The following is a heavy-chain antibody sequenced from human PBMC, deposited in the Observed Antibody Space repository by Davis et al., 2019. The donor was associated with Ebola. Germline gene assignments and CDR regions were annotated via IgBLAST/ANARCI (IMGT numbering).Heavy chain of an antibody. Sequence: GESLKISCAASGFTFSSYAMSWVRQAPGKGLEWVSAISGSGGSTYYADSVKGRFTISRDNSKNTLYLQMNSLKTEDTAVYYCTRDLKQPRPSYYYGMDVWGQGTTVTVSS. CDR1: GFTFSSYA. D-gene: IGHD6-6*01. CDR2: ISGSGGST. V-gene: IGHV3-23*01. J-gene: IGHJ6*02. CDR3: TRDLKQPRPSYYYGMDV.